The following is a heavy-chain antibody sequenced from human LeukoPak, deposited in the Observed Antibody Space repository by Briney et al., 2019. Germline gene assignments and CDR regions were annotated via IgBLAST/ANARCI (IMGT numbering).Heavy chain of an antibody. CDR3: ARQSDYVWGSYRYEDY. CDR2: IYYSGST. CDR1: GVSISSYY. V-gene: IGHV4-39*01. J-gene: IGHJ4*02. Sequence: SSETLSLTCTVSGVSISSYYWGWIRQPPGKGLEWIGSIYYSGSTYYNPSLKSRVTISVDTSKNQFSLKLSSVTAADTAVYYCARQSDYVWGSYRYEDYWGQGTLVTVSS. D-gene: IGHD3-16*02.